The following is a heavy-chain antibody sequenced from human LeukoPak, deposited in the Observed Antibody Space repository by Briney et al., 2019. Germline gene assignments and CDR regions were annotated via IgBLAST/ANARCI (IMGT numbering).Heavy chain of an antibody. D-gene: IGHD6-19*01. CDR3: ASSGYSSGWGLWY. J-gene: IGHJ4*02. CDR1: GFTVSSNF. CDR2: IYSGGST. V-gene: IGHV3-53*01. Sequence: GGSLRLTCAASGFTVSSNFMSWVRQAPGKGLEWVSVIYSGGSTYYADSVKGRFTISRDNSKNTLDLQMNRMRAEDTAVYYCASSGYSSGWGLWYWGQGTLVTVSS.